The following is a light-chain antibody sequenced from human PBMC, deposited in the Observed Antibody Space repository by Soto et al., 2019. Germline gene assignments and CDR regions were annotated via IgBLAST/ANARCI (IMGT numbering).Light chain of an antibody. J-gene: IGKJ1*01. CDR1: QNINNW. Sequence: DFQMTQSPSTLSASVGDRVTITCRASQNINNWLAWYQQKPGKAPKLLIYEASNLQSGVPSRFSGSGSGTEFILTISSLQPDDFATCYCQQYKSYPWTFGQGTKVDIK. V-gene: IGKV1-5*03. CDR2: EAS. CDR3: QQYKSYPWT.